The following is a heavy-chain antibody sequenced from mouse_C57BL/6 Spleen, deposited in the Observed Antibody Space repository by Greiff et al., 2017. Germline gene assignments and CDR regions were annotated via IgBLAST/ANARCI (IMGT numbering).Heavy chain of an antibody. CDR2: IDPSDSDT. Sequence: VQLQQPGAELVRPGSSVKLSCKASGYTFTSDWMHWVKQRPIQGLEWIGNIDPSDSDTHYNSKFKDKTTLTVDKSSSTTYIQLRSLTAEDSAVYYCARAPYDNYAWFAYWGQGTLVTVSA. D-gene: IGHD2-12*01. CDR1: GYTFTSDW. V-gene: IGHV1-52*01. J-gene: IGHJ3*01. CDR3: ARAPYDNYAWFAY.